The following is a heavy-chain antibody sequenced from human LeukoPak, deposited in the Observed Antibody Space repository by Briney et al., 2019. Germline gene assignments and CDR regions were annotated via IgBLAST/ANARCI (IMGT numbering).Heavy chain of an antibody. CDR1: GGSFSGCF. CDR3: ARNTMVRGVIHNYGMDV. Sequence: SETLSLTCAVYGGSFSGCFWSWIRQPPGKGLEWIGEIDHSGSTNYNPSLKSRVTISVDTSKNQFSLKLSSVTAADTAVYYCARNTMVRGVIHNYGMDVWGQGTTVTVSS. V-gene: IGHV4-34*01. J-gene: IGHJ6*02. D-gene: IGHD3-10*01. CDR2: IDHSGST.